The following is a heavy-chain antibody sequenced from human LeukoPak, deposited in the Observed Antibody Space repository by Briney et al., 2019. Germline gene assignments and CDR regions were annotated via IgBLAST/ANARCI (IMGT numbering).Heavy chain of an antibody. V-gene: IGHV5-51*01. J-gene: IGHJ4*02. CDR3: ARRRAVAGTYYFDH. CDR2: IYPGDSNT. D-gene: IGHD6-19*01. CDR1: GYSFTSYW. Sequence: GESLKISCQGSGYSFTSYWIGWVRPMPGKGLEWMGLIYPGDSNTRYSPSFQGQVTISADKSITTASLQWSSLKASDTAIYYCARRRAVAGTYYFDHWGQGTLVTVSS.